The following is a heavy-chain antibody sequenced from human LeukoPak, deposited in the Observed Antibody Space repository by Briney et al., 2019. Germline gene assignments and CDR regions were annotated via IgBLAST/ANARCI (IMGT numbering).Heavy chain of an antibody. D-gene: IGHD2-15*01. V-gene: IGHV4-59*08. CDR1: GGSISSYY. J-gene: IGHJ5*02. CDR2: IFYSGST. CDR3: ARHSPGYPFFDL. Sequence: SETLSLTCTVSGGSISSYYWSWIRQPPGKGLEWIGYIFYSGSTNYNPSLKSRVTISVDTSKNQFSLTLRSVTAADTAVYYCARHSPGYPFFDLWGQGTLVTVSS.